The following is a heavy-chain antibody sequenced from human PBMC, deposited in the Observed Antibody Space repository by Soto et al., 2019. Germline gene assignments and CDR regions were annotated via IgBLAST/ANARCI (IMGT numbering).Heavy chain of an antibody. CDR3: AGGWNYFDY. CDR2: ISYDGSSK. J-gene: IGHJ4*02. D-gene: IGHD6-19*01. Sequence: QVQLVESGGGVVQSGTSLRLSCAASGFSFRTYGMHWVRQAPGKGLEWVALISYDGSSKYYADSVKGRLTISRDNSKNTLYLQLNSLRAEDTAVYYCAGGWNYFDYWGQGTLVTVSS. CDR1: GFSFRTYG. V-gene: IGHV3-30*03.